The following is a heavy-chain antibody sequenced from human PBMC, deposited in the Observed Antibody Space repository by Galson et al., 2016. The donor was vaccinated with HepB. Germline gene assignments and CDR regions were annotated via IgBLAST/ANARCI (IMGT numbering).Heavy chain of an antibody. J-gene: IGHJ3*02. CDR3: VKGRDVADDCFDK. CDR1: GFTFSDYG. Sequence: SLRLSCAASGFTFSDYGMSWVRQAPGKGLEWVSGISDSGGAIYYADSVKGRVTMSRDNSMNTLYLQMNGLRAADTAIYYCVKGRDVADDCFDKWGQGTMVTVSS. D-gene: IGHD2-21*01. V-gene: IGHV3-23*01. CDR2: ISDSGGAI.